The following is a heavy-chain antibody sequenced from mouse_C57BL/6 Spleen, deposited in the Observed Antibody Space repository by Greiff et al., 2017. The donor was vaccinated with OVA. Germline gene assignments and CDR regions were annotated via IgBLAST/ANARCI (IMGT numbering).Heavy chain of an antibody. CDR3: ARFITTVVVPFDY. CDR1: GYAFSSSW. Sequence: VQRVESGPELVKPGASVKISCKASGYAFSSSWMNWVKQRPGKGLEWIGRIYPGDGDTNYNGKFKGKATLTADKSSSTAYMQLSSLTSEDSAVYFCARFITTVVVPFDYWGQGTTLTVSS. D-gene: IGHD1-1*01. J-gene: IGHJ2*01. CDR2: IYPGDGDT. V-gene: IGHV1-82*01.